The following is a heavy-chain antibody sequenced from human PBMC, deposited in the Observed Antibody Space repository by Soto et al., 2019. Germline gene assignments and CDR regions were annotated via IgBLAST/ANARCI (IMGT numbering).Heavy chain of an antibody. CDR3: AREYVTGYYNVIGY. D-gene: IGHD3-9*01. CDR1: SGSISNYY. Sequence: PSETLSLTCTFSSGSISNYYCSWIRPPPGKELEWIGYIYYSGGTNYNPSLTSRVTISLDKSKNQFSLKLRSVTAADTAVYYCAREYVTGYYNVIGYWGQGTLVTVSS. J-gene: IGHJ4*02. V-gene: IGHV4-59*01. CDR2: IYYSGGT.